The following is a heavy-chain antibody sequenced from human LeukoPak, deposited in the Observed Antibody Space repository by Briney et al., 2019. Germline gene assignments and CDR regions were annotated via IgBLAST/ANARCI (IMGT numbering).Heavy chain of an antibody. CDR3: ARDLAVAGYNWFDP. J-gene: IGHJ5*02. Sequence: GRSLRLSCAASGFTVSSNYMSWVRQAPGKGLEWVSVIYSGGSTYYADSVKGRFTISRDNSKNTLYLQMNSLRAEDTAVYYCARDLAVAGYNWFDPWGQGTLVTVSS. V-gene: IGHV3-53*01. CDR1: GFTVSSNY. CDR2: IYSGGST. D-gene: IGHD6-19*01.